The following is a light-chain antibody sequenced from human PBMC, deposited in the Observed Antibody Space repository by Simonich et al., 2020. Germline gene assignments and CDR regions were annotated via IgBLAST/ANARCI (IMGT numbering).Light chain of an antibody. CDR2: RNN. J-gene: IGLJ3*02. V-gene: IGLV1-44*01. CDR3: QTWGTGIHWV. Sequence: QSVLTQPPSASGTPGQRVTISCSGSSSNIGSNTVNWYQQLPGTAPKLLIYRNNQRPSGVPDRFSGSKSGTSASLAISGLQSEDEADYYCQTWGTGIHWVFGGGTKLTVL. CDR1: SSNIGSNT.